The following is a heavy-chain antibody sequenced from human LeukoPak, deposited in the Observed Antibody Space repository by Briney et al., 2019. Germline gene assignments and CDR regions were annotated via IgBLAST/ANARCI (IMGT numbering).Heavy chain of an antibody. CDR3: ARGPGRSGGIAARPIDY. J-gene: IGHJ4*02. CDR1: GYTFTSYY. Sequence: ASVKVSCKASGYTFTSYYMHWVRQAPGQGLEWMGIINPSDGSTSYAQKVQGRVTMTRDTSTSTVYMELSSLRSEDTAVYYCARGPGRSGGIAARPIDYWGQGTVVTVSS. CDR2: INPSDGST. V-gene: IGHV1-46*01. D-gene: IGHD6-6*01.